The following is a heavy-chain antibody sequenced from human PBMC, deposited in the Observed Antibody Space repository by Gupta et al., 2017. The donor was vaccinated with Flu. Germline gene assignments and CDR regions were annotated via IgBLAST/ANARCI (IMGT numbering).Heavy chain of an antibody. CDR2: IYYNGST. CDR3: ARRMYYYDSSGYQYYFDY. V-gene: IGHV4-59*01. CDR1: GCSISSYY. J-gene: IGHJ4*02. D-gene: IGHD3-22*01. Sequence: QVQLQETGPGLVKPSETLSLTCTVSGCSISSYYWSWIRQPPGKGLEWIGYIYYNGSTNYNPSLKSRVTISVDTSKNQFSLKLSSVTAADTAVYYCARRMYYYDSSGYQYYFDYWGQGTLVTVSS.